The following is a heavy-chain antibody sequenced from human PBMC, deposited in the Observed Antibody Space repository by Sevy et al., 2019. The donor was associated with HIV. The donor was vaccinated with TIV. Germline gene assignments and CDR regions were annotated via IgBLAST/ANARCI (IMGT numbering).Heavy chain of an antibody. CDR3: ARDKMVRGSYYYYYGMDV. J-gene: IGHJ6*02. CDR2: IYSGGST. Sequence: GGSLRLSCAASGFTVSSNYMSWVRQAPGKGLEWVSVIYSGGSTYYADSVKGRFTISRDNSKNTLYLQTNSLRAEDTAVYYCARDKMVRGSYYYYYGMDVWGQGTTVTVSS. V-gene: IGHV3-53*01. D-gene: IGHD3-10*01. CDR1: GFTVSSNY.